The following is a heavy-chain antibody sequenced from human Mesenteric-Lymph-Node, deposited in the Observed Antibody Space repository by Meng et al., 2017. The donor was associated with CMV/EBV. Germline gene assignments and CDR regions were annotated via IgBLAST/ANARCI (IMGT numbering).Heavy chain of an antibody. CDR3: SRGRSSGNYYIADY. D-gene: IGHD4-11*01. Sequence: GSLRLSCTVTGGSISNYYWSWIRQPPGKGLEWIGYIYYSGGTNYNPSLKSRVTISLDTSKHQCSLTLSSVTAADTAVYDCSRGRSSGNYYIADYWGQGTLVTVS. CDR2: IYYSGGT. J-gene: IGHJ4*02. V-gene: IGHV4-59*01. CDR1: GGSISNYY.